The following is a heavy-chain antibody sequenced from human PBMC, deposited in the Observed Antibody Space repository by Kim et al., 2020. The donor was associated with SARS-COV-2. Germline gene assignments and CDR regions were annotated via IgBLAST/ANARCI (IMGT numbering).Heavy chain of an antibody. CDR2: INAGNGNT. V-gene: IGHV1-3*01. Sequence: ASVKVSCKASGYTFTSYAMHWVRQAPGQRLEWMGWINAGNGNTKYSQKFQGRVTITRDTSASTAYMELSSLRSEDTAVYYCARDSYYDIFRYYYYYMDVGGKGTTVTASS. CDR3: ARDSYYDIFRYYYYYMDV. J-gene: IGHJ6*03. D-gene: IGHD3-9*01. CDR1: GYTFTSYA.